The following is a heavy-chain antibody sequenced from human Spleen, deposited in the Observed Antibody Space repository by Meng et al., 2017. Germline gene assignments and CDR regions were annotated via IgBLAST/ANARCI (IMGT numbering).Heavy chain of an antibody. V-gene: IGHV4-34*01. CDR1: GGSFSGYY. D-gene: IGHD3-9*01. CDR3: ARSPYRYFASNNWFDP. Sequence: QVQLQQWGAGLLKPSETLSLTCAVYGGSFSGYYWSWIRQPPGKGLEWIGEINHSGSTNYNPSLKSRVTISVDTSKNQFSLKLSSVTAADTAVYYCARSPYRYFASNNWFDPWGQGTLVTVSS. CDR2: INHSGST. J-gene: IGHJ5*02.